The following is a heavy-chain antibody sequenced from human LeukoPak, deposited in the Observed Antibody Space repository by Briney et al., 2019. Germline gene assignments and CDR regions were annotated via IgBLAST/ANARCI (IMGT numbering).Heavy chain of an antibody. CDR1: GYTFTGYY. J-gene: IGHJ4*02. CDR2: INPNSGGT. Sequence: ASVKVSCTASGYTFTGYYMHWVRPAPGQGLEWMGWINPNSGGTNYAQKFQGRVTMTRDTSISTAYMELSRLRSDDTAVYYCARGLYNWNDRGFAYWGQGTLVTVSS. CDR3: ARGLYNWNDRGFAY. D-gene: IGHD1-1*01. V-gene: IGHV1-2*02.